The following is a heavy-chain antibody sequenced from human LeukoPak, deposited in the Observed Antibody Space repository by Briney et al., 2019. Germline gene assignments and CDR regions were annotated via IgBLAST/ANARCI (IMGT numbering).Heavy chain of an antibody. V-gene: IGHV3-30*04. CDR1: GFTFSSYA. Sequence: GRSLRLSCAASGFTFSSYAMHWVRQAPGKGLEWVAVISYDGSNKYYADSVKGRFTISRDNAKNSLYLQMNSLRAEDTAVYYCARAGIAAAGTHYYYYMDVWGKGTTVTVSS. CDR2: ISYDGSNK. D-gene: IGHD6-13*01. CDR3: ARAGIAAAGTHYYYYMDV. J-gene: IGHJ6*03.